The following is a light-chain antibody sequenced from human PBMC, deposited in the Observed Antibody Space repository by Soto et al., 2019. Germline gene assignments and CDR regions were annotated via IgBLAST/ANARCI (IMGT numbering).Light chain of an antibody. CDR1: QHVXSD. Sequence: IVVTQSPGTLSLSPGERGTLSCRASQHVXSDFGWYHQKPGQAPRVLXYGASTRDTGIPARLSGSGSGTEFTLTINSLQSEDFAVYYFQQYKNGTRTFGQGTKVDIK. V-gene: IGKV3-15*01. CDR2: GAS. J-gene: IGKJ1*01. CDR3: QQYKNGTRT.